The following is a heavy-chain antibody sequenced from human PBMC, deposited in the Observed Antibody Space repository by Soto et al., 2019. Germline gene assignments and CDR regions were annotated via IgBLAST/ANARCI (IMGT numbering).Heavy chain of an antibody. CDR3: AREGRHSSWYYYNFGHKLFNP. D-gene: IGHD6-13*01. V-gene: IGHV4-34*01. J-gene: IGHJ5*02. CDR2: INHSGST. Sequence: SETLSLTCAVYGGSFSGYYWSWIRQPPGKGLEWIGEINHSGSTNYNPSLKSRVTISVDTSKNQFSLKLSSVTAADTAVYYCAREGRHSSWYYYNFGHKLFNPWGQGTLVTVSS. CDR1: GGSFSGYY.